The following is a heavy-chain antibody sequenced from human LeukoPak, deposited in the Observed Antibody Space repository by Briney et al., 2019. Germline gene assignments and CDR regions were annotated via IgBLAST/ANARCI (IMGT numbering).Heavy chain of an antibody. Sequence: GGSLRLSCAASGFTFSGYGMHWVRQAPGKGLEWVAVISYDGSNKYYADSVKGRFTISRDNSKNTLYLQMNSLRAEDTAVYYCAKDLQYDILTGYYPDYWGQGTLVTVSS. CDR2: ISYDGSNK. J-gene: IGHJ4*02. D-gene: IGHD3-9*01. CDR1: GFTFSGYG. V-gene: IGHV3-30*18. CDR3: AKDLQYDILTGYYPDY.